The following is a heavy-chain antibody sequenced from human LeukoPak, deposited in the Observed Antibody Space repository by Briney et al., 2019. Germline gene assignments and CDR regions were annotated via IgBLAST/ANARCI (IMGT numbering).Heavy chain of an antibody. CDR2: IYTSGST. CDR1: GGSISSYY. D-gene: IGHD6-13*01. Sequence: SETLSLTCTVSGGSISSYYWSWIRQPAGKGLEWIGRIYTSGSTNYNPSLKSRVTMSVDTSKNQFSLKLSSVTAADTAVYYCARTSSSWYYYYMDVWGKGTAVTVSS. V-gene: IGHV4-4*07. CDR3: ARTSSSWYYYYMDV. J-gene: IGHJ6*03.